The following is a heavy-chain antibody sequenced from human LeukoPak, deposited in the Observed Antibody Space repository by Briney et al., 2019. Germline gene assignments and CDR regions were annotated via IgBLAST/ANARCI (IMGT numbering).Heavy chain of an antibody. J-gene: IGHJ4*02. CDR1: GYTFTSYG. CDR3: ARRIVGATAFDY. D-gene: IGHD1-26*01. CDR2: ISAYNGNT. V-gene: IGHV1-18*01. Sequence: ASVTVSCTASGYTFTSYGISWVRQAPGQGLEWMGWISAYNGNTNYAQKLQGRVTMTTDTSTSTAYMELRGLRSDDTAVYYCARRIVGATAFDYWGQGTLVTVSS.